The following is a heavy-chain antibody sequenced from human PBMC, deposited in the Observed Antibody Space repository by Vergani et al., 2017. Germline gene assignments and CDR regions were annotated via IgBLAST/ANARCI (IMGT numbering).Heavy chain of an antibody. CDR1: GFTFTAHG. CDR2: IWHDGSNE. V-gene: IGHV3-33*08. Sequence: VQLVESGGGSAQPGESLRLSCVASGFTFTAHGLNWVRQAPGKGLEWVAGIWHDGSNEKYVDSVQGRFTISRDNSKNTLYLEMESLRVEDTAVYFCARDKSKRAPAVMGTYYYYMDVWGKGTKVTVSS. J-gene: IGHJ6*03. CDR3: ARDKSKRAPAVMGTYYYYMDV. D-gene: IGHD3-16*01.